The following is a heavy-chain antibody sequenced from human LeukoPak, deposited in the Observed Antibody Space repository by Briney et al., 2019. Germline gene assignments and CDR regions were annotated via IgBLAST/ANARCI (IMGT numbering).Heavy chain of an antibody. CDR1: GFTFSGSA. CDR3: TRWAHSSGWYFDL. J-gene: IGHJ2*01. CDR2: TRSKPNNYAT. V-gene: IGHV3-73*01. D-gene: IGHD6-19*01. Sequence: GGSLRLSCAASGFTFSGSAMHWVRQAPGKGLEWVGRTRSKPNNYATAFAASVKGRFTISRDESKNTAYLHMNSLKTEDTAVYYCTRWAHSSGWYFDLWGRGTLVTVSS.